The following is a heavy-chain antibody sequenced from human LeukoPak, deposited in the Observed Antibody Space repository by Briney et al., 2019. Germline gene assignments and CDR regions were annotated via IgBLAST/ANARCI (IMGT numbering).Heavy chain of an antibody. CDR2: SGST. Sequence: PSEALSLTCTVSGYSISSGYYWGWIRQPPGKGLEWIGSGSTYYNPSLKSRVTISVDTSKNQFSLKLSSVTAADTAVYYCARTTVTTRFLNFDYWGQGTLVTVSS. J-gene: IGHJ4*02. CDR3: ARTTVTTRFLNFDY. CDR1: GYSISSGYY. V-gene: IGHV4-38-2*02. D-gene: IGHD4-17*01.